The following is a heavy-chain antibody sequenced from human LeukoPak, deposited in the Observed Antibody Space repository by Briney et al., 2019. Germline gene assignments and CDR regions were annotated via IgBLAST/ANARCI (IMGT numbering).Heavy chain of an antibody. CDR3: ARERASGGATDY. CDR1: GYTFTSYG. CDR2: ISAYNGNT. Sequence: ASVKVSCNASGYTFTSYGTSWVRQAPGQGLEWMGWISAYNGNTNYAQKLQGRVTMTTDTSTSTAYMELRSLRSDDTAVYYCARERASGGATDYWDQGTLVTVSS. D-gene: IGHD3-16*01. J-gene: IGHJ4*02. V-gene: IGHV1-18*01.